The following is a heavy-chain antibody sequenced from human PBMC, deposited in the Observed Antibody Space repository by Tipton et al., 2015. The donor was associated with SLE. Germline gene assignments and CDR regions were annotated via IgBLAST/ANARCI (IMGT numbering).Heavy chain of an antibody. J-gene: IGHJ6*03. Sequence: TLSLTCAVSGGSISSGGYSWSWIRQPPGKGLEWIGYIYHSGSTYYNPSLKSRVTISVDTSKNQFSLKLSSVTAADTAVYYCASTYYYYMDVWGKGTTVTVSS. D-gene: IGHD2-2*01. CDR3: ASTYYYYMDV. CDR1: GGSISSGGYS. CDR2: IYHSGST. V-gene: IGHV4-30-2*02.